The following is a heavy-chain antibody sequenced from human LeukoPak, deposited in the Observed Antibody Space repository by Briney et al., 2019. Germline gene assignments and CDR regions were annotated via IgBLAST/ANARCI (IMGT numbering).Heavy chain of an antibody. V-gene: IGHV4-59*01. J-gene: IGHJ4*02. CDR3: ARGGRVGSSGHIDY. CDR2: IYYTGST. D-gene: IGHD6-19*01. Sequence: SETLSLTCTVSGGSISSYYWSWIRQSPGKGLEWIAYIYYTGSTNYNPSLKSRVTMSLDTSKNQFSLNLSSVTAADTAVYYCARGGRVGSSGHIDYWGQGTLVTVSS. CDR1: GGSISSYY.